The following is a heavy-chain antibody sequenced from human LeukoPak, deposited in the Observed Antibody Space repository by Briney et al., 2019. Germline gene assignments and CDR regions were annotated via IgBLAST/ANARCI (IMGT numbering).Heavy chain of an antibody. V-gene: IGHV1-2*02. CDR2: INSNSADT. CDR1: GYTFSGYY. CDR3: ARDGNFDY. J-gene: IGHJ4*02. D-gene: IGHD1-26*01. Sequence: ASVKVSCKASGYTFSGYYLHWVRQAPGQGLEWMGWINSNSADTNYAQKFQDRVTLTRDTSISTAYMELSRLRSDDTAVYYCARDGNFDYWGQGTLVTVSS.